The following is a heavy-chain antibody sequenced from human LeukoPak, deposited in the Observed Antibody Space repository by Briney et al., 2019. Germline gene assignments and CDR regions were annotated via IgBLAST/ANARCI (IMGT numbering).Heavy chain of an antibody. J-gene: IGHJ6*04. CDR2: IYYSGGT. Sequence: SETLSLTCTVSGGSISSYYWSWIRQPPGKGLEWIGYIYYSGGTNYNPSLKSRVTISVDTSKNQFSLKLSSVTAADTAVYYCARTLTYYYGMDVWGKGTTVTVSS. V-gene: IGHV4-59*01. CDR3: ARTLTYYYGMDV. CDR1: GGSISSYY.